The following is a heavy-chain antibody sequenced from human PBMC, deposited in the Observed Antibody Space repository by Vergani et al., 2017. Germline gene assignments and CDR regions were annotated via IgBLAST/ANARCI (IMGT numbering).Heavy chain of an antibody. CDR1: GDSISSNNC. CDR3: AREGEGAFNLGH. CDR2: THESETS. Sequence: QVQLQESGPGLVKPPGTLSLTCAVSGDSISSNNCWTWVRQPPGKGLEWIGETHESETSNYNPSLNSRVTISVDKSTNKCSLKLNSVTAADSGLYYCAREGEGAFNLGHWGQGTLVTVSS. V-gene: IGHV4-4*03. D-gene: IGHD2-21*01. J-gene: IGHJ4*02.